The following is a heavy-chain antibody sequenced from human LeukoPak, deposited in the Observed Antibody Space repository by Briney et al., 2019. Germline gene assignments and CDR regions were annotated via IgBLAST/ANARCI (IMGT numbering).Heavy chain of an antibody. Sequence: PGGSLRLSCAVSGFTFRDAWMAWVRQAPGKGLEWVGHIRSKTAGGTADYAAPVKGRFTVSRDDSRNIVYLQMNSLKSEDTAVYYCTKDPHFRGVRRGAWYPVVWGKGTTVTISS. CDR3: TKDPHFRGVRRGAWYPVV. CDR1: GFTFRDAW. D-gene: IGHD6-19*01. J-gene: IGHJ6*04. CDR2: IRSKTAGGTA. V-gene: IGHV3-15*01.